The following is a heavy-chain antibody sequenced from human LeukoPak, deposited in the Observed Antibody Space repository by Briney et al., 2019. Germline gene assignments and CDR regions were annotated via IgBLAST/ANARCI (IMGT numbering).Heavy chain of an antibody. CDR2: IYYSGST. J-gene: IGHJ5*02. Sequence: KPSETLSLTCTVSGGSISSSSYYWGWIRQPPGKGLEWIGSIYYSGSTYYNPSLKSRVTISVDTSKNQFSLKLSSVTAADTAVYYCARGRKRSYDFWSAVGSNWFDPWGQGTLVTVSS. CDR3: ARGRKRSYDFWSAVGSNWFDP. CDR1: GGSISSSSYY. V-gene: IGHV4-39*07. D-gene: IGHD3-3*01.